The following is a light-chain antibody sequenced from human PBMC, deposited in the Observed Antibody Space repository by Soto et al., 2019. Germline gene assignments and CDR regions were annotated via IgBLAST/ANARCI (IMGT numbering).Light chain of an antibody. J-gene: IGKJ5*01. CDR1: QGISSF. CDR3: QTRTDWTPIT. V-gene: IGKV3-11*02. CDR2: DAS. Sequence: EVVLTQSPATLSLSPGERATLSCRASQGISSFLAWYQQKPGQAPRLLIYDASNRATGVPVRFSGSGSGRDFTLTISSLEPEDFAVYYYQTRTDWTPITFRQGTRLE.